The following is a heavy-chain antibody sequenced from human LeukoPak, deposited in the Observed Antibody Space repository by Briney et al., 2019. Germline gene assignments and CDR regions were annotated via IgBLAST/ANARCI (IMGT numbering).Heavy chain of an antibody. CDR2: INHSGST. D-gene: IGHD4-17*01. J-gene: IGHJ5*02. Sequence: PSETLSLTCAVYGGSFSGYYWSWIRQPPGKGMEWIGEINHSGSTNYNPSLKSRVTISVDTSKNQFSLKLSSVTAADTAVYYCARDHLHYDYGDHNTAIGSHWFDPWGQGTLVTVSS. CDR1: GGSFSGYY. V-gene: IGHV4-34*01. CDR3: ARDHLHYDYGDHNTAIGSHWFDP.